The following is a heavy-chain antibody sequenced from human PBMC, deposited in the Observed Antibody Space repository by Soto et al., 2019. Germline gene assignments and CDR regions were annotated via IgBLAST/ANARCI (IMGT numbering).Heavy chain of an antibody. J-gene: IGHJ4*02. CDR2: IYYSGST. CDR3: ARSHVDIVAN. CDR1: GGSISSSSYY. Sequence: QLQLQESGPGLVKPSETLSLTCTVSGGSISSSSYYWGWIRQPPGKGLEWIGSIYYSGSTYYNPSLKGRVTISVDTSKNQFSLKLSSVTAADTAVYYCARSHVDIVANWGQGTLVTVSS. D-gene: IGHD5-12*01. V-gene: IGHV4-39*01.